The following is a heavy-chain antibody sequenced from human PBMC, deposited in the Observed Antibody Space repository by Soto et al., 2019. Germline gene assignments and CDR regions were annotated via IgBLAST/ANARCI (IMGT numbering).Heavy chain of an antibody. V-gene: IGHV3-30*18. J-gene: IGHJ5*02. CDR1: GFTFSSYG. CDR3: AKSTTSNWFDP. CDR2: ISYDGSNK. D-gene: IGHD5-12*01. Sequence: GGSLRLSCAASGFTFSSYGMHWVRQAPGKGLEWVAVISYDGSNKYYADSVKGRFTISRDNSKNTLYLQMNSLRAEDTAVYYCAKSTTSNWFDPWGQGTLVTVSS.